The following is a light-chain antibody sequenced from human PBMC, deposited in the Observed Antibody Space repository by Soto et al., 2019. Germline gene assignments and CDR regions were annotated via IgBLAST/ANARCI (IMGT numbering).Light chain of an antibody. J-gene: IGKJ5*01. CDR1: QSISSY. CDR2: AAS. Sequence: DIQMTQSPSSLSASVGERVTITCRASQSISSYIKWYQQKPWNAPKLLIYAASSLQSGVPSSFSGSGSGTDFTLTIISLQPEDFASFYCKQSDSTPQITFCQGTRLEIK. V-gene: IGKV1-39*01. CDR3: KQSDSTPQIT.